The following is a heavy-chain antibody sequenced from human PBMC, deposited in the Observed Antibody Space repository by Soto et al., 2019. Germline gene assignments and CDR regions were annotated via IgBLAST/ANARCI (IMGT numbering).Heavy chain of an antibody. J-gene: IGHJ3*01. V-gene: IGHV5-51*01. D-gene: IGHD5-12*01. CDR2: IYPGDSDT. Sequence: LQISCTGSGDRFTSYWIGWVRQMPGKGLEWMGIIYPGDSDTRYSPSFQGQVTISADKSISIAYLQWSSLKASDTAMYYCARQGSGYAGPWIGFDLWGQGTMVTVSS. CDR1: GDRFTSYW. CDR3: ARQGSGYAGPWIGFDL.